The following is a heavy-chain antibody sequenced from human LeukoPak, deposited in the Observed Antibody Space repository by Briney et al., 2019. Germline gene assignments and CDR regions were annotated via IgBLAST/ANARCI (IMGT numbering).Heavy chain of an antibody. D-gene: IGHD3-22*01. CDR1: GGSFSGYY. J-gene: IGHJ4*02. CDR2: INHSGST. Sequence: SETLSLTCAVYGGSFSGYYWSWIRQPPGKGLEWIGEINHSGSTNYNPSLKSRVTISVDTSKNQFSLKLSSVTAADTAVYYCARGGYITYYYDSSGYYADVLGYFDYWGQGTLVTVSS. CDR3: ARGGYITYYYDSSGYYADVLGYFDY. V-gene: IGHV4-34*01.